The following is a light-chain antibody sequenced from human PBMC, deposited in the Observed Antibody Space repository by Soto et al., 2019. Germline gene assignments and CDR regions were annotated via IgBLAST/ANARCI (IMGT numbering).Light chain of an antibody. V-gene: IGKV3-20*01. CDR3: QQYGSSLGT. CDR2: GAS. J-gene: IGKJ2*01. Sequence: EIVLTQSPGTLSLSPGERATLSCRASQSVSSSYLAWYLQKPGQAPRLLTYGASSRATGIPDRFSGSGSGTDFTLTISRVEPEDFAVYYCQQYGSSLGTFGQGTKLEIK. CDR1: QSVSSSY.